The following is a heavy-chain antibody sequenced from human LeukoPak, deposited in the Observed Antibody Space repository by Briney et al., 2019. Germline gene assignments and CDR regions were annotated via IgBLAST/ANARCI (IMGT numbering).Heavy chain of an antibody. V-gene: IGHV4-39*01. CDR2: IYYSGSI. CDR3: ARHFAPAAATHPYYFDY. CDR1: GGSISSSGYY. J-gene: IGHJ4*02. Sequence: PSETLSLTCTVSGGSISSSGYYWGWIRQPPGKGLEFIANIYYSGSIYYNPSLKSRVTKSIDTSKNQFSLKLSSVTAADTAVYYCARHFAPAAATHPYYFDYWGQGTLVTVSS. D-gene: IGHD2-15*01.